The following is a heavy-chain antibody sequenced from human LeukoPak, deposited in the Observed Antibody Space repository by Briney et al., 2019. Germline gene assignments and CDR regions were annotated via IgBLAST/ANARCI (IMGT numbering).Heavy chain of an antibody. CDR2: IKHDGSEK. CDR1: GFTFSSSW. J-gene: IGHJ4*02. Sequence: GGSLRLSCAAFGFTFSSSWMTWVRQAPGKGLEWVASIKHDGSEKSYVGSVKGRFTISRDNDKNSLYLQMNSLRVEETAVYYCAKDPTMTAAGDYWGQGTLVTVSS. V-gene: IGHV3-7*01. D-gene: IGHD6-13*01. CDR3: AKDPTMTAAGDY.